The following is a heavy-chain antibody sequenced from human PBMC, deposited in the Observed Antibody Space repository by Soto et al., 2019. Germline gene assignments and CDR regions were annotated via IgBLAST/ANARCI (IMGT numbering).Heavy chain of an antibody. CDR2: ISGSGGST. J-gene: IGHJ4*02. CDR1: GFTFSSYA. CDR3: AKGDDFWSGYSNGLVDY. Sequence: GGSLRLSCAASGFTFSSYAMSWVRQAPGKGLEWVSAISGSGGSTYYADSVKGRFTISRDNSKNTLYLQMNSLRAEDTAVYYYAKGDDFWSGYSNGLVDYWGQGTLVTVSS. D-gene: IGHD3-3*01. V-gene: IGHV3-23*01.